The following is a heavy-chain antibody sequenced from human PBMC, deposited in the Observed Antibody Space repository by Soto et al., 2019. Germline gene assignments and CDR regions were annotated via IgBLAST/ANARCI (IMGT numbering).Heavy chain of an antibody. CDR3: AAMRVRGVRDS. CDR2: IYYSGST. D-gene: IGHD3-10*01. Sequence: SETLSLTCTVSGGSISSGGYYWSWIRQHPGKGLEWVAYIYYSGSTYYNPSLKSRLNMSVDTSKNQFSLKLTSVTAADTAVYYCAAMRVRGVRDSWGPGXLVTVYS. V-gene: IGHV4-31*03. CDR1: GGSISSGGYY. J-gene: IGHJ4*02.